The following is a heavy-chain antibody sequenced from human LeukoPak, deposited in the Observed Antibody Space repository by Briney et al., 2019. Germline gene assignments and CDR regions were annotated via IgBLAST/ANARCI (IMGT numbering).Heavy chain of an antibody. D-gene: IGHD4-11*01. Sequence: GGSLRLSCAASEFIFSDYSLNCVRQATGKGLEWVSYITGSSSAIYYADSVKGRFTISRDNAKNVVYLQMNSLRAEDTALYYCARSVPDYTRFDYWGQGALVTVSS. CDR3: ARSVPDYTRFDY. J-gene: IGHJ4*02. CDR2: ITGSSSAI. CDR1: EFIFSDYS. V-gene: IGHV3-48*01.